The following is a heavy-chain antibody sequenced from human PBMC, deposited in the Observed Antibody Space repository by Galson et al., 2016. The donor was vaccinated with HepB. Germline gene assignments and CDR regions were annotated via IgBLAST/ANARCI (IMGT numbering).Heavy chain of an antibody. J-gene: IGHJ4*02. CDR3: TTVYYYGSGSHLDYYFDC. V-gene: IGHV3-15*01. Sequence: SLRLSCAASGAGFTFSNAWMSWVRQAPGKGLEWVGRIKSKTDGGTTDYAAPVKGRFTISRDDSKNTLYLQVNSLKTEDTAVYYCTTVYYYGSGSHLDYYFDCWGQGTRVTVSS. CDR2: IKSKTDGGTT. CDR1: GAGFTFSNAW. D-gene: IGHD3-10*01.